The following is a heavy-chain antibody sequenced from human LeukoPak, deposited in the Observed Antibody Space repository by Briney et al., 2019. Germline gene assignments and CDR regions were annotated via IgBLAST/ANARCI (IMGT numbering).Heavy chain of an antibody. CDR1: GGSISSYY. CDR3: ARESVRGVDTTMVHYFDY. CDR2: IYYSGNT. Sequence: SETLSLTCTVSGGSISSYYWSWIRQPPGKGLEWIGYIYYSGNTNYNPSLESRVTISVDTSNNQFSLKLSSVTAADTAVYFCARESVRGVDTTMVHYFDYWGQGILVTVSS. V-gene: IGHV4-59*01. J-gene: IGHJ4*02. D-gene: IGHD5-18*01.